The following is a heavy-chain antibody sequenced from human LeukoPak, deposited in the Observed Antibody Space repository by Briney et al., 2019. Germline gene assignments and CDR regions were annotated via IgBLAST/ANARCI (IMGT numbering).Heavy chain of an antibody. CDR1: GGSISSGSYY. Sequence: PSETLSLTCTVSGGSISSGSYYWSWIRQPAGKGLEWIGRICTSGSTNYNPSLKSRVTISVDTSKNQFSLKLSSVTAADTAVYYCARLGIAAAGTYYYYVDVWGKGTTVTVSS. V-gene: IGHV4-61*02. CDR3: ARLGIAAAGTYYYYVDV. D-gene: IGHD6-13*01. J-gene: IGHJ6*03. CDR2: ICTSGST.